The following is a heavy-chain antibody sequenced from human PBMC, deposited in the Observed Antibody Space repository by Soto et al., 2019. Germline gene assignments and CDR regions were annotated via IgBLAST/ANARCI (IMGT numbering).Heavy chain of an antibody. V-gene: IGHV3-7*03. J-gene: IGHJ6*02. CDR3: ARDYSSSWQIGVYYYYYGMDV. CDR2: IKQDGSEK. D-gene: IGHD6-13*01. CDR1: GSTFSSYC. Sequence: PXESLTPSSAASGSTFSSYCTSWVRQAPGKGLEWVANIKQDGSEKYYVDSVKGRFTISRDNAKNSLYLQMNSLRAEDTAVYYCARDYSSSWQIGVYYYYYGMDVWGQGTTVTVSS.